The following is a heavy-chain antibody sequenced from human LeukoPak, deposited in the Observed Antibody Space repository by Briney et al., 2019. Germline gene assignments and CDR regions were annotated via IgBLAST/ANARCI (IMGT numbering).Heavy chain of an antibody. CDR1: GFTVDDHG. J-gene: IGHJ4*02. CDR2: ISWYSGGI. CDR3: VATGDGYFDY. D-gene: IGHD7-27*01. V-gene: IGHV3-9*03. Sequence: GRCLRLSCAAAGFTVDDHGMFWVRQAPGEGLEWVSSISWYSGGIAYAGSVGGRFTMCRDNAKKSLWLQMTSLRAEDMALYSCVATGDGYFDYWGQGTPVTASS.